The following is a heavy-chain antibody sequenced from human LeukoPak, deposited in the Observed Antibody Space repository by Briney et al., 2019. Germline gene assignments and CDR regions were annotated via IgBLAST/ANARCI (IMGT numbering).Heavy chain of an antibody. J-gene: IGHJ4*02. D-gene: IGHD2-21*01. CDR2: ISYDGSNK. V-gene: IGHV3-30*01. CDR1: GFTFSSYA. CDR3: ARGAGDTDPFDY. Sequence: QPGGSLRLSCAASGFTFSSYAMHWVRQAPGKGLEWVAVISYDGSNKYYADSVKGRFTIPRDNSKNTLYLQMNSLRAEDTAVYYCARGAGDTDPFDYWGQGTLVTVSS.